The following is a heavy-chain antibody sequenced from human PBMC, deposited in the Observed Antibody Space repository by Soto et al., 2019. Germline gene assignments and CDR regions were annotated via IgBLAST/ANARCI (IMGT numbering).Heavy chain of an antibody. D-gene: IGHD3-9*01. Sequence: XGTLSLTCTVSGGSISSSSYYWGWIRQPPGKGLEWIGSIYYSGSTYYNPSLKSRVTISVDTSKNQFSLKLSSVTAADTAVYYCARPTTYYDILTGYYSYYGMDVWGQGTTVTVSS. CDR3: ARPTTYYDILTGYYSYYGMDV. J-gene: IGHJ6*02. CDR2: IYYSGST. V-gene: IGHV4-39*01. CDR1: GGSISSSSYY.